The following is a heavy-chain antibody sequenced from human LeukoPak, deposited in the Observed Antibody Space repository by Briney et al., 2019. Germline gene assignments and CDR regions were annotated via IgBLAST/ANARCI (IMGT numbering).Heavy chain of an antibody. CDR3: ARAPYSSSWSVTWFDP. D-gene: IGHD6-13*01. V-gene: IGHV4-34*01. J-gene: IGHJ5*02. Sequence: SETQSLTCAVYGGSFSGYYWSWIRQPPGKGLEWIGEINHSGSTNYNPSLKSRVTISVDTSKNQFSLKLSSVTAADTAVYYCARAPYSSSWSVTWFDPWGQGTLVTVSS. CDR1: GGSFSGYY. CDR2: INHSGST.